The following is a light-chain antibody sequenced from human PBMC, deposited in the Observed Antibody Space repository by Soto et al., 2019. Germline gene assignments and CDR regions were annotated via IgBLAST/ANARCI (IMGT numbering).Light chain of an antibody. V-gene: IGKV3-15*01. CDR2: GAF. J-gene: IGKJ1*01. Sequence: VMTQSPATLSVSPGERATLSCRASQSVNNNLAWYQQRHGQAPRLLIYGAFTRANGIPARFSGSGSGPEFTLTISSLQSEDFAVYYCHHYYNWPRTFGQGTKVDIK. CDR3: HHYYNWPRT. CDR1: QSVNNN.